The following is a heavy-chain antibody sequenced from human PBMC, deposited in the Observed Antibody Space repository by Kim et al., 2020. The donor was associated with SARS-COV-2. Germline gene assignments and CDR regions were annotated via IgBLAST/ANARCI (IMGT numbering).Heavy chain of an antibody. J-gene: IGHJ4*02. CDR2: VYISGTT. D-gene: IGHD6-19*01. CDR1: GFTVSSNH. V-gene: IGHV3-53*01. Sequence: GGSLRLSCAASGFTVSSNHMSWVRQAPGKGLEWVSGVYISGTTYYGDSVKGRFIISRDNSKNSVQLQLNSLRVEDTAIYYCARARGSSGWSTYFDYWGQGALVTVSS. CDR3: ARARGSSGWSTYFDY.